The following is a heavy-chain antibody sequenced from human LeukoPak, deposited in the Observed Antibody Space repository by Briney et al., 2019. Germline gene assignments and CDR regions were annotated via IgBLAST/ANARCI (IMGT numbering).Heavy chain of an antibody. J-gene: IGHJ5*02. CDR3: ARAYGSGKFFWFDP. D-gene: IGHD3-10*01. CDR2: IYYSGST. CDR1: GGSISSSSYY. V-gene: IGHV4-61*01. Sequence: SETLSLTCTVSGGSISSSSYYWSWIRQPPGKGLEWIGYIYYSGSTNYNPSLKSRVTISVDTSKNQFSLKLSSVTAADTAVYYCARAYGSGKFFWFDPWGQGTLVTVSS.